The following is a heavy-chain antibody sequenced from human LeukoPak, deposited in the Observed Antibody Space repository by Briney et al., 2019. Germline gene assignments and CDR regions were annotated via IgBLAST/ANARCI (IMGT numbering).Heavy chain of an antibody. D-gene: IGHD2-2*01. CDR3: ANSRDIVVVPATNREGYYMDV. Sequence: GGSLRLSCADSGFTFRNYAMSWVRQAPGKGLERVSAISGSGGSTYYADSVKGRFTISRDNSKNTLYLQMNSLRAEDTAVYYCANSRDIVVVPATNREGYYMDVWGKGTTVTVSS. CDR1: GFTFRNYA. CDR2: ISGSGGST. V-gene: IGHV3-23*01. J-gene: IGHJ6*03.